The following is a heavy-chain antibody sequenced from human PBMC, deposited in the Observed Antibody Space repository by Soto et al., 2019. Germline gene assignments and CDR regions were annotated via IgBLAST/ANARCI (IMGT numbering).Heavy chain of an antibody. V-gene: IGHV3-23*01. CDR3: AKQRADYGSGADTFYFDS. J-gene: IGHJ4*02. Sequence: PGWCLRLSCTVSGVTVSIYAMDWVRQAPGKGLEWVSSLSGSGGTTYYADSVKGRFIISRDNSKNTLYLLMNSLRAEDTALYYCAKQRADYGSGADTFYFDSWGQGALVTVSS. CDR1: GVTVSIYA. D-gene: IGHD3-10*01. CDR2: LSGSGGTT.